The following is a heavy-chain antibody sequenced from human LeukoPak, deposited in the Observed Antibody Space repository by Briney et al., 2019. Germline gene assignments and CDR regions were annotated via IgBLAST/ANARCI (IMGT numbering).Heavy chain of an antibody. CDR2: IYYSGST. J-gene: IGHJ4*02. V-gene: IGHV4-59*05. D-gene: IGHD3-22*01. CDR1: GGSISYAY. CDR3: ARRHYYDSSGYYYYFDY. Sequence: SETLSLTCTVSGGSISYAYWSWIRQPPGKGLEWIGSIYYSGSTYYNPSLKSRVTISVDTSKNQFSLKLSSVTAADTAVYYCARRHYYDSSGYYYYFDYWGQGTLVTVSS.